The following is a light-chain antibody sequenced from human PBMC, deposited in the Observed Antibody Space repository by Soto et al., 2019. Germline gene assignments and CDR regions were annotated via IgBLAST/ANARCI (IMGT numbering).Light chain of an antibody. CDR2: AAS. CDR1: QRIDTY. CDR3: QRSNNAPPDGDLS. Sequence: AIRMTQSPASLSASTGDTVTITCRSSQRIDTYLAWYQQKPGKAPKLLIYAASSLQSGVPSRFSGSGSGTDFILTISSLQPEDAAICCAQRSNNAPPDGDLSFGGGTKVDIK. J-gene: IGKJ4*01. V-gene: IGKV1-8*01.